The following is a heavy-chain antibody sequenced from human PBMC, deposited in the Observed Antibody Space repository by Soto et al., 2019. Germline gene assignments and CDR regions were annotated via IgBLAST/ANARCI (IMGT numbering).Heavy chain of an antibody. CDR1: GYTFTSYY. CDR2: INPSGGST. D-gene: IGHD5-18*01. CDR3: ASAPGYRYGGYYYYYGMAV. Sequence: QVQLVQSGAEVKKPGASVKVSCKASGYTFTSYYMHWVRQAPGQGLEWMGIINPSGGSTSYAQKFQGRVTMTRDTSTSTVYMELSSLRSEDTAVYYCASAPGYRYGGYYYYYGMAVWGQGTTVTVSS. J-gene: IGHJ6*02. V-gene: IGHV1-46*01.